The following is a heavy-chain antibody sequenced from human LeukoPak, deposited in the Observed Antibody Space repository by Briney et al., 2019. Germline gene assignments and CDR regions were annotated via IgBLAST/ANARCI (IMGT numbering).Heavy chain of an antibody. V-gene: IGHV1-8*01. Sequence: ASVTVSCKASGYSFTNYDINWVRQAPGHGLEWMGWMNPNSGTVGYAQKFQGRVTMTRNASISAAYMELSSLTSEDAAVYYCTRGASDYWGENYFDYWGQGSLVTVSS. J-gene: IGHJ4*02. CDR3: TRGASDYWGENYFDY. CDR2: MNPNSGTV. D-gene: IGHD7-27*01. CDR1: GYSFTNYD.